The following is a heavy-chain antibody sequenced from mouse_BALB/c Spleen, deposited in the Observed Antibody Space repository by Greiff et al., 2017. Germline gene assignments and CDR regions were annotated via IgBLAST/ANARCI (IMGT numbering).Heavy chain of an antibody. D-gene: IGHD2-1*01. CDR2: IRNKANGYTT. J-gene: IGHJ1*01. Sequence: EVKLVESGGGLVQPGGSLRLSCATSGFTFTDYYMSWVRQPPGKALEWLGFIRNKANGYTTEYSASVKGRFTISRDNSQSILYLQMNTLRAEDSATYYCARLYGNYWYFDVGGAGTTVTVSS. V-gene: IGHV7-3*02. CDR3: ARLYGNYWYFDV. CDR1: GFTFTDYY.